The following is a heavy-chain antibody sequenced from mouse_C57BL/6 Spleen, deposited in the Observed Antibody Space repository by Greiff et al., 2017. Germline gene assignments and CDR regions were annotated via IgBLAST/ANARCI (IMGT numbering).Heavy chain of an antibody. Sequence: EVQLVESGGGLVKPGGSLKLSCAASGFTFSDYGMHWVRQAPEKGLEWVAYISSGSSTIYYADTVKGRFTISRDNAKNTLFLQMTSLRSEDTAMYYCARSITTVVATDYAMDYWGKGTSVTVSS. CDR2: ISSGSSTI. D-gene: IGHD1-1*01. CDR3: ARSITTVVATDYAMDY. J-gene: IGHJ4*01. V-gene: IGHV5-17*01. CDR1: GFTFSDYG.